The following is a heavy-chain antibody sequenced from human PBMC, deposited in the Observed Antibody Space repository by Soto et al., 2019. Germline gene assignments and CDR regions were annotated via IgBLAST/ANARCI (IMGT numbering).Heavy chain of an antibody. CDR1: GGSISSYY. Sequence: SETLSLTCTVSGGSISSYYWSWIRQPPGKGLEWIGYIYYSGSTNYNPSLKSRVTISVDTSKNKFSLKMTYLNAADTDVYYCARENYGYFDYWGQGTLVTVSS. V-gene: IGHV4-59*01. J-gene: IGHJ4*02. D-gene: IGHD4-17*01. CDR3: ARENYGYFDY. CDR2: IYYSGST.